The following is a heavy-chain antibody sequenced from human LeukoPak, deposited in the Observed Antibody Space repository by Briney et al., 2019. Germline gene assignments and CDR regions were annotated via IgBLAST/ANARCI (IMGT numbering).Heavy chain of an antibody. CDR2: INHSGST. Sequence: SETLSLTCAVYGGPFSGYYWSWIRQPPGKGLEWIGEINHSGSTNYNPSLKSRVTISVDTSKNQFSLKLSSVTAADTAVYYCARGDQVVVVPAAPRPAEYFQHWGQGTLVTVSS. D-gene: IGHD2-2*01. CDR3: ARGDQVVVVPAAPRPAEYFQH. V-gene: IGHV4-34*01. J-gene: IGHJ1*01. CDR1: GGPFSGYY.